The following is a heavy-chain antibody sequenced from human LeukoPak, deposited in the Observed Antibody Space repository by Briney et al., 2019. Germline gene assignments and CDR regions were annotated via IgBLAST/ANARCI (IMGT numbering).Heavy chain of an antibody. J-gene: IGHJ4*02. CDR3: ARSQGPYDY. Sequence: PGGSLRLSRAASGFTFSSYWMNWVRQAPGKGLVWVSRINGDGSSTNYADSVKGRFTIPRDNAKNTLYLQLNSLRAEDTAIYYCARSQGPYDYWGQGTLVTVSS. CDR2: INGDGSST. V-gene: IGHV3-74*01. CDR1: GFTFSSYW.